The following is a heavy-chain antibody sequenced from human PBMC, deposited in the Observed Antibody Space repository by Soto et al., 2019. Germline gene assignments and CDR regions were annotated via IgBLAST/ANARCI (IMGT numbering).Heavy chain of an antibody. J-gene: IGHJ5*02. D-gene: IGHD1-26*01. V-gene: IGHV1-69*02. Sequence: QVQLVQSGAEVKKPGSSVKVSCKASGGTFSSYTISWVRQAPGQGLEWMGRIIPILGIANYAQKFQGRVTITADKATSTAYMELSSLRSEDTAVYYCARVVYAGGNWFDPWGQGTLVTVSS. CDR2: IIPILGIA. CDR1: GGTFSSYT. CDR3: ARVVYAGGNWFDP.